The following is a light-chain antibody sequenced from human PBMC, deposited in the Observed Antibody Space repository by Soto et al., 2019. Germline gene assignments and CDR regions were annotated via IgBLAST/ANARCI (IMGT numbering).Light chain of an antibody. V-gene: IGKV1D-8*01. Sequence: MWVVQCPCLHSAARGDRVTNSCRMSQGISSYLAWYQKPPGKAPELLIYAASTLQSGVPSRFSGGSYRKASNVTIIRLQHDDFATYSCQQYTSYAITIGTGTRLEIK. CDR1: QGISSY. CDR3: QQYTSYAIT. J-gene: IGKJ5*01. CDR2: AAS.